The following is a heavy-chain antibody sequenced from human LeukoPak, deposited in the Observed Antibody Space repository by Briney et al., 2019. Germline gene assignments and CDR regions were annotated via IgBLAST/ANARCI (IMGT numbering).Heavy chain of an antibody. CDR2: IKQDGSEK. CDR1: GFTFSGYH. D-gene: IGHD1-26*01. CDR3: ARGGSYYMNWFDP. V-gene: IGHV3-7*01. J-gene: IGHJ5*02. Sequence: GGSLRLSCAASGFTFSGYHMHWVRQAPGKGLEWVANIKQDGSEKYYVDSVKGRFTISRDNAKNSLYLQMNSLRAEDTAVYYCARGGSYYMNWFDPWGQGTLVTVSS.